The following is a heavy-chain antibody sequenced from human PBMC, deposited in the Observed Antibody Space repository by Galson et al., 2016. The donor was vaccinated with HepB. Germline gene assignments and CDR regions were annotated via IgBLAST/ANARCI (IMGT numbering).Heavy chain of an antibody. CDR3: TTLMPAAASDY. CDR1: GFTFSDAW. J-gene: IGHJ4*02. CDR2: SKGKTDGGTT. Sequence: SLRLSCAASGFTFSDAWMNWVRQAPGKGLEWVGRSKGKTDGGTTDYAAPVKGRFSISRDDSKNTLYLQMNNLQTEDSAVYFCTTLMPAAASDYWGQGTLVTVSS. V-gene: IGHV3-15*01. D-gene: IGHD6-13*01.